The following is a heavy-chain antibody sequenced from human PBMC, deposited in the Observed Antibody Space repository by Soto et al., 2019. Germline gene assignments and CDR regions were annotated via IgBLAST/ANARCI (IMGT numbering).Heavy chain of an antibody. V-gene: IGHV4-34*01. CDR1: GGSFSGYY. D-gene: IGHD3-10*01. Sequence: SETLSLTCAVYGGSFSGYYWSWIRQPPGKGLEWIGEINHSGSTNYNPSLKSRVTISVDTSKNQFSLKLSSVTAADTAVYYCARHPSYGSGSYFRTHYYYMDVWGKGTTVTVSS. CDR2: INHSGST. J-gene: IGHJ6*03. CDR3: ARHPSYGSGSYFRTHYYYMDV.